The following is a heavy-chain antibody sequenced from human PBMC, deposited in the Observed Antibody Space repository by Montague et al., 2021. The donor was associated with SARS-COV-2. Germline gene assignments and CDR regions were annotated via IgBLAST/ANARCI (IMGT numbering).Heavy chain of an antibody. CDR2: VYNSGTA. V-gene: IGHV4-59*01. D-gene: IGHD3-3*01. CDR3: VRGAIRGPYNWFDP. Sequence: SETLSLTYTVSRGSISTYYWSWIRQPPGRGLEWFGYVYNSGTAIYNPSLHGRVTISVDTSKSQFSLQLSSVSAADTAIYYCVRGAIRGPYNWFDPWGQGTLVAVSS. J-gene: IGHJ5*02. CDR1: RGSISTYY.